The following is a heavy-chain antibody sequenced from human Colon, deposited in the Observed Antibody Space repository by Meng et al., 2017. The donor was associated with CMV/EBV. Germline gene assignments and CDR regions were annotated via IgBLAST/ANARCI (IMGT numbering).Heavy chain of an antibody. CDR2: ISSSSSYI. V-gene: IGHV3-21*01. CDR1: GFTFSSYS. Sequence: GESLKISCAASGFTFSSYSMNWVRQAPGKGLEWVASISSSSSYIYYADSVKGRFTISRDNAKNSLYLQMNSLRAEDTAVYYCARGGEGTPPPSPIDYWGQGTLVTVSS. D-gene: IGHD3-16*01. J-gene: IGHJ4*02. CDR3: ARGGEGTPPPSPIDY.